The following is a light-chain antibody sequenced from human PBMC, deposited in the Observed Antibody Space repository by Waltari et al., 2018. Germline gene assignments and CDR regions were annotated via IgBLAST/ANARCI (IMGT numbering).Light chain of an antibody. CDR3: QQTYVFPRT. J-gene: IGKJ1*01. CDR1: QNIATF. CDR2: GAS. Sequence: DIQMTQSPSSLSASVGDKVTITCRASQNIATFLNWFHHRPGQAPDLLIYGASTLHRGVPSRFTGSGSGTEFTLTISSVQPGDFATYYCQQTYVFPRTFGQGTKVEMK. V-gene: IGKV1-39*01.